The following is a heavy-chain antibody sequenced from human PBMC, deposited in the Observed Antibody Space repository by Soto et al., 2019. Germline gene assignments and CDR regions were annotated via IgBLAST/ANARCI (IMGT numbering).Heavy chain of an antibody. CDR3: ARVYDFWSGYSNPFYY. D-gene: IGHD3-3*01. CDR2: ISVYNGNT. Sequence: GASVKVSCKASGYTFTSNGISWVRQAPGQGLEWMGWISVYNGNTNYAQKLQGRVTMTTDTSTSTAYMELRSLRSDDTAVYYCARVYDFWSGYSNPFYYWGQGTLVTVSS. J-gene: IGHJ4*02. CDR1: GYTFTSNG. V-gene: IGHV1-18*01.